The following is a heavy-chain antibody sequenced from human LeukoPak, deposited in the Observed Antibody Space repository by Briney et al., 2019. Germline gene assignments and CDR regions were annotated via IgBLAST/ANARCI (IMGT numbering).Heavy chain of an antibody. J-gene: IGHJ3*02. CDR1: GFTFSTNA. V-gene: IGHV3-21*01. CDR3: ARTYYDILTGHVHDAFDI. Sequence: GGSLRLSCAASGFTFSTNAMHWVRQAPGKGLEWVSSISSSSSYIYYADSVKGRFTISRDNAKNSLYLQMNSLRAEDTAVYYCARTYYDILTGHVHDAFDIWGQGTMVTASS. D-gene: IGHD3-9*01. CDR2: ISSSSSYI.